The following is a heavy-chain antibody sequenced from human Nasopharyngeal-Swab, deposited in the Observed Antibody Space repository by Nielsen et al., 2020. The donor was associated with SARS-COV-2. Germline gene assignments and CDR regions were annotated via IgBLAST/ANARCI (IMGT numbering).Heavy chain of an antibody. Sequence: SETLSLTCTVSGGSISSSRYYWGWIRQPPGKGLEWIGSIYYSGSTYYNPSLKSRVTRSVDRSKNHVSLKLSSVTAADTAVYYCASQPSNWFDPWGQGTLVTVSS. CDR3: ASQPSNWFDP. V-gene: IGHV4-39*01. J-gene: IGHJ5*02. CDR1: GGSISSSRYY. CDR2: IYYSGST.